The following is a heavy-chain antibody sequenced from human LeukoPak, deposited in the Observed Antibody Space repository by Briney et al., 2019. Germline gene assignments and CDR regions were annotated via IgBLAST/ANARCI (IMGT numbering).Heavy chain of an antibody. J-gene: IGHJ4*02. Sequence: SETLSLTCTVSGGSISSYYWSWIRQPAGKGLKWIGRIYTSGATQYNPSLKSRVTMSVDTSKNQFSLKLSSVTAADTAVYYCARTIEATFDYWGQGTLVTVSS. CDR1: GGSISSYY. CDR3: ARTIEATFDY. CDR2: IYTSGAT. V-gene: IGHV4-4*07. D-gene: IGHD5-24*01.